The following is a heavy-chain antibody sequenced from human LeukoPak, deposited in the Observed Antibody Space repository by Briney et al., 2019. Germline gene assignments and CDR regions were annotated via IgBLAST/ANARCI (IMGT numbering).Heavy chain of an antibody. CDR1: GFTLRSHA. CDR2: ISGDGGTT. CDR3: ARRASTIYMDV. Sequence: PGGSLRLSCTVSGFTLRSHALHWVRQAPGKGREYVSGISGDGGTTYYASSVKGRFTMSRDSATNTLYHQMGSLRGEDTGVYYCARRASTIYMDVWGKGTTVIVSS. D-gene: IGHD1-14*01. J-gene: IGHJ6*03. V-gene: IGHV3-64*01.